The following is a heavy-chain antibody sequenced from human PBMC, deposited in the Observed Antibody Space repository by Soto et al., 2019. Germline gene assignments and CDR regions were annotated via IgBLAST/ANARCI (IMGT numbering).Heavy chain of an antibody. CDR1: GYTFTSYG. CDR2: ISAYNGNT. CDR3: ARDEPYYGSGSYYSPGSS. D-gene: IGHD3-10*01. V-gene: IGHV1-18*01. J-gene: IGHJ4*02. Sequence: QVQLVQSGAEVKKPGASVKVSCKASGYTFTSYGISWVRQAPGQGLEWMGWISAYNGNTNYAQKLQGRVTMTTDTSTSTAYMELRSLRSDDTAVYYCARDEPYYGSGSYYSPGSSWGQGTLVTVSS.